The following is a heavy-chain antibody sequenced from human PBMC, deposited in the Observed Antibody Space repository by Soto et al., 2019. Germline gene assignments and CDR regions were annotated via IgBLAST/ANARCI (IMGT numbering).Heavy chain of an antibody. Sequence: SDTLTLARTDSHRYIHRNCYYCVCIRPPSGKGVEWIGSMFHSGSTYYNPSLNSRVTMSVDTSKNQVSLSLASVTAADTAVYYCARHFDYTSSWYLSRVDYWGQGTVVTVSA. CDR3: ARHFDYTSSWYLSRVDY. D-gene: IGHD6-13*01. CDR2: MFHSGST. CDR1: HRYIHRNCYY. V-gene: IGHV4-39*01. J-gene: IGHJ4*02.